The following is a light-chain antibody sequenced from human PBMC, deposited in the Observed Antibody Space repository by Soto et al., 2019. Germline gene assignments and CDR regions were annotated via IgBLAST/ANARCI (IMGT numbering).Light chain of an antibody. CDR1: QSLLYTSNYKEY. V-gene: IGKV4-1*01. Sequence: DIVMTQSPDSLAMSLGERAPINWKSSQSLLYTSNYKEYLAWYQQKPGQPPKLLFYWSSTRASGVPARFSACASGTDFTLTIRSMQAEDVAVYYCHQYYSPHLTVGAGTKVEIK. CDR3: HQYYSPHLT. CDR2: WSS. J-gene: IGKJ4*01.